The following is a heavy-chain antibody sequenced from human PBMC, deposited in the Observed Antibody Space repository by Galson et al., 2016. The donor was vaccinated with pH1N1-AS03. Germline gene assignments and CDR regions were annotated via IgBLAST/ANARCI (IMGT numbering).Heavy chain of an antibody. CDR2: ISVAGDFT. CDR3: CIITAPSDH. Sequence: SLRLSCAASGFTFSNYVMTWVRQAPGKGLEWVSTISVAGDFTYYADSAKGRFTISRDNSDNTLYLQMKSLRAEATALYYCCIITAPSDHWGQGTLVAVSS. J-gene: IGHJ4*02. CDR1: GFTFSNYV. D-gene: IGHD3-10*01. V-gene: IGHV3-23*01.